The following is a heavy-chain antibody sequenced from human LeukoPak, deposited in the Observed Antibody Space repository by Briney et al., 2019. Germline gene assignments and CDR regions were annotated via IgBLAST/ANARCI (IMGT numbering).Heavy chain of an antibody. J-gene: IGHJ4*02. CDR2: IRYDGSNK. D-gene: IGHD5-24*01. V-gene: IGHV3-30*02. CDR1: GFTFSSYG. Sequence: GGSLRLSCAASGFTFSSYGMHWVRQAPGKGLEWVAFIRYDGSNKYYADSVKGRFTISRDNSKNTLYLQMNSLRAEDTAVYYCARDTVEMATIPELTDYWGQGTLVTVSS. CDR3: ARDTVEMATIPELTDY.